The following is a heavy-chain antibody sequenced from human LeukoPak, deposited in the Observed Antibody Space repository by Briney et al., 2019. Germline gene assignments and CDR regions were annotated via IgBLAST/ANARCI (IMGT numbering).Heavy chain of an antibody. CDR2: IKQDGSEK. CDR1: GFTFSSYW. J-gene: IGHJ3*02. CDR3: AKAGAGEAFDI. V-gene: IGHV3-7*01. D-gene: IGHD3-10*01. Sequence: PGGSLRLSCAASGFTFSSYWMSWVRQAPGKGLEWVANIKQDGSEKYYVDSVKGRFTISRDNSKNTLYLQMNSLRAEDTAVYYCAKAGAGEAFDIWGQGTMVTVSS.